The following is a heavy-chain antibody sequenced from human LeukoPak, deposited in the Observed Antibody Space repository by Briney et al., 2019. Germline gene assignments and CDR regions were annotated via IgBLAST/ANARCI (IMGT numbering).Heavy chain of an antibody. J-gene: IGHJ5*02. CDR1: GFTFSSFS. V-gene: IGHV3-48*01. D-gene: IGHD3-3*01. Sequence: GGSLRLSCAASGFTFSSFSMNWLRQAPGRGLEWVSYIGGRSNTIYYAESVKGRFTISRDNAKNSLYLQMDSLRAEDTAVYYCARSRSTIFESWFDPWGQGTLVTVSS. CDR2: IGGRSNTI. CDR3: ARSRSTIFESWFDP.